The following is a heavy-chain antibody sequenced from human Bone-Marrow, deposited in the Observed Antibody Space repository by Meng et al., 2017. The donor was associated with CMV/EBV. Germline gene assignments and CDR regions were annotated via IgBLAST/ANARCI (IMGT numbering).Heavy chain of an antibody. CDR2: IYYSGST. Sequence: SETLSLTCSVSGGSISGTNYYWGWIRQPPGKGLEWIGYIYYSGSTNYNPSLKSRVTISVDTSKNQFSLKLSSVTAADTAVYYCARADSYYSYGLDIWGQGTLVTVSS. V-gene: IGHV4-61*05. CDR3: ARADSYYSYGLDI. CDR1: GGSISGTNYY. J-gene: IGHJ4*02. D-gene: IGHD5-18*01.